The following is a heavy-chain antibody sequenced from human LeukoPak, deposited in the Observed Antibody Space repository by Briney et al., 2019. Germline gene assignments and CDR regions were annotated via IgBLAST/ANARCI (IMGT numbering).Heavy chain of an antibody. D-gene: IGHD3-10*01. CDR3: ARVSGSYSTYYYGMDV. V-gene: IGHV1-46*01. CDR1: GYTFTSYY. Sequence: EASVKVSCKASGYTFTSYYMHWVRQAPGQGLEWMGIINPSGGSTSYAQKFQGRVTMTRDTSTSTVYMELSSLRSEDTAVYYCARVSGSYSTYYYGMDVWGQGTTVTVSS. J-gene: IGHJ6*02. CDR2: INPSGGST.